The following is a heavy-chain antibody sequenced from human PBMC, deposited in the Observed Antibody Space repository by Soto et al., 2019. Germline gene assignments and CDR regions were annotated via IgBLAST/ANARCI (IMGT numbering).Heavy chain of an antibody. CDR3: ARSIAVAGLDY. V-gene: IGHV3-30*03. D-gene: IGHD6-19*01. Sequence: QVQLVESGGGMIQPGKSLRLSCVASGFTFSNFGMHWVRQAPGKGLEWVAGISYDGNKKFYRDSVKGRFSISRDTSMHTVYLEMNSLSPEDTGVYYCARSIAVAGLDYWGQGTLVTVSS. J-gene: IGHJ4*02. CDR2: ISYDGNKK. CDR1: GFTFSNFG.